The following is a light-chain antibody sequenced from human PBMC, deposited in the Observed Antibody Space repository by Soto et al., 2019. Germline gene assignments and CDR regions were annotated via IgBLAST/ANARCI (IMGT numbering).Light chain of an antibody. Sequence: EIVMTQSPATLSVSPGERATLSCRASQSVNSNLAWYQQKPGQAPRLLIYGASSRATGIPARFSGSGSGTEFNLTISSLQSEDFGVYYCQQRSNWPPITFGQGTRLEIK. CDR1: QSVNSN. CDR2: GAS. J-gene: IGKJ5*01. V-gene: IGKV3-15*01. CDR3: QQRSNWPPIT.